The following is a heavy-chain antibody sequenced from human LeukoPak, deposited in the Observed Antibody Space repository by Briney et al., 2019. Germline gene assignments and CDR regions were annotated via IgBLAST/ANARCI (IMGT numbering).Heavy chain of an antibody. CDR2: ILESGART. Sequence: GGSLRRSCAASGFTFSTYVMTWFRQAPGRGLEWVASILESGARTYYPDSVKGRFTISRDNSKNTLYLQMNSLTAEDTAIYYCARRPVSRTLDYWGQGTLVTVSS. CDR1: GFTFSTYV. J-gene: IGHJ4*02. CDR3: ARRPVSRTLDY. V-gene: IGHV3-23*01.